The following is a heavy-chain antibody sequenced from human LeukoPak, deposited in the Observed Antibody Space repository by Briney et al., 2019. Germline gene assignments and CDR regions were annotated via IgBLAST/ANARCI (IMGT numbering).Heavy chain of an antibody. Sequence: TGGSLRLSCAASGLTFSSYGVHWVRQAPGKGMEWVAVIWYDGSNKYYAESVEGRFTIYRDNSKNTLYLQMNSLRPEDTAVYYCARGYSFGQYFDSWGQGTLVTVSS. CDR3: ARGYSFGQYFDS. CDR1: GLTFSSYG. CDR2: IWYDGSNK. D-gene: IGHD5-18*01. V-gene: IGHV3-33*01. J-gene: IGHJ4*02.